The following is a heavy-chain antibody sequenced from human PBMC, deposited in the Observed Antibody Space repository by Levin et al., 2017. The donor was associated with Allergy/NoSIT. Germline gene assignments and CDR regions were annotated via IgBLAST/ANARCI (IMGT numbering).Heavy chain of an antibody. CDR1: GGSISSYY. J-gene: IGHJ3*02. Sequence: PSETLSLTCTVSGGSISSYYWSWIRQPPGKGLEWIGYIYYSGSTNYNYNPSLKSRVTISVDTSKNQFSLKLSSVTAADTAVYYCSRGYCSSTSCWSDAFDIWGQGTMVTVSS. CDR3: SRGYCSSTSCWSDAFDI. D-gene: IGHD2-2*01. CDR2: IYYSGSTNY. V-gene: IGHV4-59*08.